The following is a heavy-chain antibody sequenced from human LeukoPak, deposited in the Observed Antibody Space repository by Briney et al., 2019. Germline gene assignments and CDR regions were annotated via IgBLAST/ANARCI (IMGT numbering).Heavy chain of an antibody. V-gene: IGHV3-23*01. J-gene: IGHJ4*02. CDR1: GFTFRSYD. CDR3: ARRSGIAVAGAFDY. D-gene: IGHD6-19*01. Sequence: GGSLRLSCATSGFTFRSYDMSWVRQAPGKGLEWVSGISGSGDSTYYADSVKGRFTISRDNSKNTLYLQMNSLRAEDTAVYYCARRSGIAVAGAFDYWGQGTLVTVSS. CDR2: ISGSGDST.